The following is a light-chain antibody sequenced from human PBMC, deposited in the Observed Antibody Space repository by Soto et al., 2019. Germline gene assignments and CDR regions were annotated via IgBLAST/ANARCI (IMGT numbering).Light chain of an antibody. CDR3: QSYDSSLSGYV. J-gene: IGLJ1*01. Sequence: QSVLTQPPSVSGAPGQRVTICCTGSSRNIGAGYDVHWYQQLPGTAPKLLIYGNSNRPSGVPDRFSGSKSGTSASLAITGLQAEDEADYYCQSYDSSLSGYVFGTGTKVTVL. CDR1: SRNIGAGYD. CDR2: GNS. V-gene: IGLV1-40*01.